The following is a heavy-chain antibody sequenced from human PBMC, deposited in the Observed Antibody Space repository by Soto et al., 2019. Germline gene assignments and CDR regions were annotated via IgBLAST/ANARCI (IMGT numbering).Heavy chain of an antibody. Sequence: QVQLVQSGAEVKKPGSSVKVSCKASGGTFSSYAISWVRQAPGQGLEWMGGIIPIFGTANYEQKFQGRVTITADESTSTAYMELSSLRSEDTAVYYCARDLINTQLKNHTAKYYYYDGMDVWGQGTTVTVSS. CDR2: IIPIFGTA. J-gene: IGHJ6*02. CDR3: ARDLINTQLKNHTAKYYYYDGMDV. V-gene: IGHV1-69*01. D-gene: IGHD2-2*01. CDR1: GGTFSSYA.